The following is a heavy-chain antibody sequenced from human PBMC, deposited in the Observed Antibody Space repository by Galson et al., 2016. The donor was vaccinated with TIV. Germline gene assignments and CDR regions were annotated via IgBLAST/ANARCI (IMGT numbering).Heavy chain of an antibody. V-gene: IGHV3-23*01. CDR3: TKRKNYGGDAFDL. CDR1: GFTFSTYA. CDR2: IVGTGGTT. D-gene: IGHD4-23*01. Sequence: SLRLSCAASGFTFSTYAMNWVRQAPGKGLEWVSGIVGTGGTTYYADSVKGRFTISRDNSKNTLYLKMNSLRAEDTAVYYCTKRKNYGGDAFDLWGQGTLVTGSS. J-gene: IGHJ3*01.